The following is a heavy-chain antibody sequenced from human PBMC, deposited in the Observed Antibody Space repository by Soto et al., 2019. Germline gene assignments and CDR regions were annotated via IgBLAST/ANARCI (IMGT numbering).Heavy chain of an antibody. J-gene: IGHJ4*02. D-gene: IGHD2-21*01. V-gene: IGHV4-59*01. CDR2: IYYSGST. CDR3: ARGMAVVNDY. CDR1: GGSISSYY. Sequence: PSDTLSLTFTVSGGSISSYYCIWIRQPPGKGLEWIGYIYYSGSTNYNPSLKSRVTISVDTSKNQFSLKLSSVTAADTAVYYCARGMAVVNDYWGQGTLVTVSS.